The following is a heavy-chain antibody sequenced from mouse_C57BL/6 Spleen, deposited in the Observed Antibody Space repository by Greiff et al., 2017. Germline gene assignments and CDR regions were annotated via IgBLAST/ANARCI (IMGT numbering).Heavy chain of an antibody. V-gene: IGHV1-15*01. CDR1: GYTFTDYE. D-gene: IGHD1-1*01. Sequence: VKLMESGAELVRPGASVTLSCKASGYTFTDYEMHWVKQTPVHGLEWIGAIDPETGGTDYNQKFKGTAILTADKSSRTAYMDLRSLTSEYSAVYYCTRSYCYASILCFDYWGQGTTLTVSS. CDR3: TRSYCYASILCFDY. J-gene: IGHJ2*01. CDR2: IDPETGGT.